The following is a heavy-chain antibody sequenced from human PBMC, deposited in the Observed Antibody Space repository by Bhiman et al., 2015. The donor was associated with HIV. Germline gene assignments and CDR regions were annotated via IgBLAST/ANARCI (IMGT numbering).Heavy chain of an antibody. CDR3: ARADCRGTACCCIGY. CDR1: GFSFRSYE. CDR2: ISSGGSTI. Sequence: ELQLVESGGGLVQPGGSLRLSCAASGFSFRSYEMNWVRQAPGKGLEWVSYISSGGSTIYYADSVKGRFTISRDNSNNTLFLQMNSLTTEDTAVYYCARADCRGTACCCIGYWGQGTLVTVSS. J-gene: IGHJ4*02. D-gene: IGHD2-2*01. V-gene: IGHV3-48*03.